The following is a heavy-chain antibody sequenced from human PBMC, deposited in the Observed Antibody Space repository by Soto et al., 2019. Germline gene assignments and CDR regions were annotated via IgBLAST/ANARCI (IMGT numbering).Heavy chain of an antibody. CDR1: GFSLSTSQVG. V-gene: IGHV2-5*01. D-gene: IGHD2-8*01. J-gene: IGHJ4*02. Sequence: SGPTLVNPTQTLTLTCTFSGFSLSTSQVGVGWIRQPPGKALEWLAHVYWNDDKYYSLSLKSRLTISKDTSKSQVVLKMTNMDPVDTATYYCAQLNPRRYYFDYWGRGALVTV. CDR2: VYWNDDK. CDR3: AQLNPRRYYFDY.